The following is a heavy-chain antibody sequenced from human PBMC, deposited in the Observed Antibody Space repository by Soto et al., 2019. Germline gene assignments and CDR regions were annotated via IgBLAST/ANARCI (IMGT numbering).Heavy chain of an antibody. CDR3: AGALENPYFYYGLNV. Sequence: QGQLVESGGGVVQPGRSLRLSCAASGFSFSSYGMEWVRLAPGKGLEWVAATTYDGGIKDYVDSVKGRFTISRDNSKNTRYLQMNSLRVEDTATYYCAGALENPYFYYGLNVWGQGTTVTVSS. D-gene: IGHD1-1*01. CDR1: GFSFSSYG. CDR2: TTYDGGIK. V-gene: IGHV3-30*03. J-gene: IGHJ6*02.